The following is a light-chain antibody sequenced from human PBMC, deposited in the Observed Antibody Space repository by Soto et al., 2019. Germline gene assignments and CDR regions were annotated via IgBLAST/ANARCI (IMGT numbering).Light chain of an antibody. CDR1: QSVDID. J-gene: IGKJ1*01. CDR3: QQYRKWPRT. Sequence: EVVLTQSPATLSVSPGERVTLSCRASQSVDIDLAWYQQIPGQAPRLLIYGASTRAPDMPGRFSGRGSGTEFTLTISSLQSGDYAVYYCQQYRKWPRTFGQGTKLDIK. V-gene: IGKV3-15*01. CDR2: GAS.